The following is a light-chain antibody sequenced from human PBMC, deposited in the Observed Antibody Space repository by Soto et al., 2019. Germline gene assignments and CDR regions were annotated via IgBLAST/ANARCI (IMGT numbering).Light chain of an antibody. CDR1: QGISNY. CDR3: QRYNDGST. J-gene: IGKJ1*01. V-gene: IGKV1-27*01. CDR2: AAS. Sequence: DIQMTQSPSSLSASVGDRVTITCRASQGISNYLAWYQQKPGRVPTLLISAASTLQSGVPSRFSGSGSGTDFTLTIPSLQREDVATYYCQRYNDGSTFGQGTKVEI.